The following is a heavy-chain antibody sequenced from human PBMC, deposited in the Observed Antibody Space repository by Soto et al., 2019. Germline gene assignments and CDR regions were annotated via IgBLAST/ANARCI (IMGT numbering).Heavy chain of an antibody. J-gene: IGHJ4*02. D-gene: IGHD1-26*01. Sequence: VSSVKDSIGATCYTFTTYDIDWVRQAPRQGLEWMGWINVLNGNTRYPQKFQGRVTMTTDTSTSTVYMELRSLRSDDTAVYYCARDYTMGATHYYFDYWGQGTLVTVSS. CDR3: ARDYTMGATHYYFDY. CDR1: CYTFTTYD. V-gene: IGHV1-18*01. CDR2: INVLNGNT.